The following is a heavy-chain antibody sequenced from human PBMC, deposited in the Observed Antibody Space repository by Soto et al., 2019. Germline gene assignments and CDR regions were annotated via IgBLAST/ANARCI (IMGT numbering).Heavy chain of an antibody. CDR2: ISAYNGNT. D-gene: IGHD3-3*01. CDR3: ARVSYDFWSGYYTRWFDP. CDR1: GYTFTSYG. J-gene: IGHJ5*02. V-gene: IGHV1-18*01. Sequence: QVQLVQSGAEVKKPGASVKVSCKASGYTFTSYGISWVRQAPGQGLEWMGWISAYNGNTNYAQKLQGRVTMTTDTATSTAYMELRSLRSDDTAVHYCARVSYDFWSGYYTRWFDPWGQGTLVTVSS.